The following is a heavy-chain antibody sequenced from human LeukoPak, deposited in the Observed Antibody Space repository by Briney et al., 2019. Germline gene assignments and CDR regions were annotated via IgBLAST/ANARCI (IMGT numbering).Heavy chain of an antibody. CDR3: ARVDLLLWFGEPSMGEFDY. Sequence: GASVKVSCKASGYTFTSYGISWVRQAPGQGLEWMGWISAYNGNTNYAQKLQGRVTMTTDTSTSTAYMELRSLRSDDTAVYYCARVDLLLWFGEPSMGEFDYWGQGTLVTVSS. D-gene: IGHD3-10*01. J-gene: IGHJ4*02. CDR2: ISAYNGNT. V-gene: IGHV1-18*01. CDR1: GYTFTSYG.